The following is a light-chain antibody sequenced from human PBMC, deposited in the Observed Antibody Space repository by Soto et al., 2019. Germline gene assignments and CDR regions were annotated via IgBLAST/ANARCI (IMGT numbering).Light chain of an antibody. CDR2: KAS. J-gene: IGKJ1*01. CDR1: QTISSW. Sequence: DIQMTQSPSTLSGSVGARVTITCRASQTISSWLAWYHQKPGKAPKLLIYKASTLKSGVPSRFSGSGSGTECTLTISSLQPDDCETYDGQHYNSYSEAFGQGTKVDNK. CDR3: QHYNSYSEA. V-gene: IGKV1-5*03.